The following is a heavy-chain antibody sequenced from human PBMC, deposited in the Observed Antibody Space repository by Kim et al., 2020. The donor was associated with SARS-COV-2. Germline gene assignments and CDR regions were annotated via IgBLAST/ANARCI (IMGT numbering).Heavy chain of an antibody. CDR2: IYSGGSST. J-gene: IGHJ6*02. V-gene: IGHV3-23*03. D-gene: IGHD3-10*01. CDR3: ANLDPYGLGYGMDV. CDR1: GFTFSSYA. Sequence: GGSLRLSCAASGFTFSSYAMSWVRQAPGKGLEWVSVIYSGGSSTYYADSVKGRFTISRDNSKNTLYLQMNSLRAEDTAVYYCANLDPYGLGYGMDVWGQGTTVTVSS.